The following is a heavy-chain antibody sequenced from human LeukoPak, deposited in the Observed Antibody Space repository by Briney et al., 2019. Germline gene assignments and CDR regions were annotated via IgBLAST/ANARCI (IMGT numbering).Heavy chain of an antibody. V-gene: IGHV3-30*04. J-gene: IGHJ4*02. CDR3: ARVRGYYYVQYYFDY. Sequence: PGGSLRLSCAASGFTFSSYAMHWVRQAPGKGLEWVAVISYDGSNKYYADSVKGRFTISRDNSKNTLYLQMNSLRAEDTAVYYCARVRGYYYVQYYFDYWGQGTLVTVSS. CDR2: ISYDGSNK. CDR1: GFTFSSYA. D-gene: IGHD3-10*02.